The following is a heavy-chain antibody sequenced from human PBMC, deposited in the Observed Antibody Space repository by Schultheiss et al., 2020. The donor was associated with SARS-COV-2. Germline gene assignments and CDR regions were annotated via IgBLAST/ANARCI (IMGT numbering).Heavy chain of an antibody. CDR1: EFTFSSYW. Sequence: GESLKISCAASEFTFSSYWMHWVRQAPGKGLVWVSRINSDGSSTSYADSVKGRFTISRDNSKNTLYLQMNSLRAEDTAVYYCAKDLDYGDYGKASFYGMDVWGQGTTVTVSS. CDR3: AKDLDYGDYGKASFYGMDV. D-gene: IGHD4-17*01. J-gene: IGHJ6*02. CDR2: INSDGSST. V-gene: IGHV3-74*01.